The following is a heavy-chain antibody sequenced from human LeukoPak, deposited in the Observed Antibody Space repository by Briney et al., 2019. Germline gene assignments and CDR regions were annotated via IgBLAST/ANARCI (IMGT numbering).Heavy chain of an antibody. CDR1: GFTFSSYW. Sequence: GGSLRLSRAASGFTFSSYWMSWVRQAPGKGLEWVANIKQDGSEKYYVDSVKGRFTISRDNAKNSLYLQMNSLRAEDTAVYYCARDGYCSGGSCYGLAEYFQHWGQGTLVTVSS. CDR2: IKQDGSEK. D-gene: IGHD2-15*01. V-gene: IGHV3-7*01. J-gene: IGHJ1*01. CDR3: ARDGYCSGGSCYGLAEYFQH.